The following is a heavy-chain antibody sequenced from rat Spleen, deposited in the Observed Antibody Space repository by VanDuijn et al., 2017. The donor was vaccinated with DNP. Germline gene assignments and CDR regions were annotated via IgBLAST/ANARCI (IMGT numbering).Heavy chain of an antibody. Sequence: EVKLVESGGGLVQPGRSLKLSCAASGFNFNDYWMGWVRQAPGKGLEWIGQINKDSSTISYSPSLKDKIMISRDNAQNTLYLQMSELGSEDTATYYCVREDKGVDAWGQGVMVTVSS. CDR1: GFNFNDYW. V-gene: IGHV4-2*01. J-gene: IGHJ2*01. CDR3: VREDKGVDA. D-gene: IGHD2-1*01. CDR2: INKDSSTI.